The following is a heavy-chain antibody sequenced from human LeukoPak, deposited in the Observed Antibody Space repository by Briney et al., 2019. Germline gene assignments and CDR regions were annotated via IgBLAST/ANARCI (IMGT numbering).Heavy chain of an antibody. V-gene: IGHV3-7*01. Sequence: GCALTLSSLKYKFAFRRNWMNWVRQATGKGLEWLANIAHDGSEEFYVDSLKGRFTISRDNAKDSLYLQMSTLRAEDTAVYYCVRDFYSEPTVMPLSFDYWGQGILVTVSS. J-gene: IGHJ4*02. D-gene: IGHD2-2*01. CDR1: KFAFRRNW. CDR2: IAHDGSEE. CDR3: VRDFYSEPTVMPLSFDY.